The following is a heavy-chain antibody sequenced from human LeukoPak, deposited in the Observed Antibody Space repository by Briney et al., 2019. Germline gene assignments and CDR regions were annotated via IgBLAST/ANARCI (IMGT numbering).Heavy chain of an antibody. V-gene: IGHV4-34*01. D-gene: IGHD2-2*01. CDR2: INHSGST. J-gene: IGHJ4*02. CDR1: GGSFSGYY. CDR3: ARGGGSTPCYFDY. Sequence: PSETLSLTCAVYGGSFSGYYWSWIRQPPGKGLEWIGEINHSGSTNYYPSLKSRVIIFLEKSKNQLSLMLSSVTAADNTVYYCARGGGSTPCYFDYWGQGTLVTVSS.